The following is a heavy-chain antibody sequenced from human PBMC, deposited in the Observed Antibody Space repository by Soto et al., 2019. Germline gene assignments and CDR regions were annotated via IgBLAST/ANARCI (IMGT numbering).Heavy chain of an antibody. CDR1: GYTFTGYY. V-gene: IGHV1-2*04. Sequence: VKVSCKASGYTFTGYYMHWVRQAPGQGLEWMGWINPNSGGTNYAQKFQGWVTMTRDTSISTAYMELSRLRSDDTAVYYCARDRGGYCSGGSCYSSAWFDAWGQGTPVTVSS. J-gene: IGHJ5*02. CDR2: INPNSGGT. CDR3: ARDRGGYCSGGSCYSSAWFDA. D-gene: IGHD2-15*01.